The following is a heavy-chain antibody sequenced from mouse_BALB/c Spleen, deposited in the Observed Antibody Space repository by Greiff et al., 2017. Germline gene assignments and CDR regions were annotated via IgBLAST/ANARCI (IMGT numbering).Heavy chain of an antibody. CDR3: ARHKNTAMDY. V-gene: IGHV5-6*01. J-gene: IGHJ4*01. Sequence: EVQGVESGGDLVKPGGSLKLSCAASGFTFSSYGMSWVRQTPDKRLEWVATISSGGSYTYYPDSVKGRFTISRDNAKNTLYLQMSSLKSEDTAMYYCARHKNTAMDYWGQGTSVTVSS. CDR2: ISSGGSYT. CDR1: GFTFSSYG.